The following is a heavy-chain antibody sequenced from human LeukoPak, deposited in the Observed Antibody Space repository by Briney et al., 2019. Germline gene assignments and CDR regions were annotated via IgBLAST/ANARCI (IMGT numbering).Heavy chain of an antibody. J-gene: IGHJ6*03. CDR1: GFTFSSYA. V-gene: IGHV3-30*04. Sequence: GGSLRLSCAASGFTFSSYAMRWVRQAPGKGLEWVAVISYDGRNKYFADSVKGRFTLSRDNSKNTLYLQMNNLRAEDTAVYYCARGQRAHVEWSSYMDVWGKGTTVTVSS. CDR2: ISYDGRNK. D-gene: IGHD3-3*01. CDR3: ARGQRAHVEWSSYMDV.